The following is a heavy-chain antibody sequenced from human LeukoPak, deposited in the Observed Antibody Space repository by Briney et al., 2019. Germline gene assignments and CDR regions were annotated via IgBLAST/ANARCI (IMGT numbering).Heavy chain of an antibody. V-gene: IGHV3-30-3*01. J-gene: IGHJ4*02. CDR3: ARDNNGDFYYFDY. CDR1: GFTFSSYA. Sequence: PGRSLRLSCAASGFTFSSYAMHWVRQAPGKGLEWVAVISYDGSNKYYADSVKGRFTISRDNSKNTLYLQMNSLRAEDTAVYYCARDNNGDFYYFDYWGQGTLVTVSS. CDR2: ISYDGSNK. D-gene: IGHD4-17*01.